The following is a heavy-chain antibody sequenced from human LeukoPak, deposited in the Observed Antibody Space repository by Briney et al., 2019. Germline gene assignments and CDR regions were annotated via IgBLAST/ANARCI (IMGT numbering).Heavy chain of an antibody. CDR1: GYTFTSYD. CDR3: ARDMYYYDSSGYAAYYMDV. J-gene: IGHJ6*03. D-gene: IGHD3-22*01. V-gene: IGHV1-8*01. Sequence: ASVKVSCKASGYTFTSYDINWVRQATGQGLEWMGWMNPNSGNTGYAQKFRGRVTMTRNTSISTAYMELSSLRSEDTAVYYCARDMYYYDSSGYAAYYMDVWGKGTTVTVSS. CDR2: MNPNSGNT.